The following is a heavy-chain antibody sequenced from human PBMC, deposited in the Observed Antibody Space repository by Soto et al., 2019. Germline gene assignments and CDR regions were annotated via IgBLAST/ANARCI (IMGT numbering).Heavy chain of an antibody. Sequence: SETLSLTCAVYGGSFSGYYWSWVRQPPGKGLEWIGEINHSGSTNYNPSLKSRVTISVDTSKNQFSLKLSSVTAADTAVYYCARARVTMVRGPNYYYYYGMDVWGQGTTVTVSS. CDR2: INHSGST. CDR3: ARARVTMVRGPNYYYYYGMDV. J-gene: IGHJ6*02. D-gene: IGHD3-10*01. CDR1: GGSFSGYY. V-gene: IGHV4-34*01.